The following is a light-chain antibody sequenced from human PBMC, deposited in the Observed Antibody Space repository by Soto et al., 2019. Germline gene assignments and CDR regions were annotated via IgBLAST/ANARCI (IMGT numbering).Light chain of an antibody. V-gene: IGLV2-14*01. CDR3: SSYTSSTTWV. CDR2: EVS. J-gene: IGLJ3*02. Sequence: QSALTQPASVSGSPGQSITISCTGTSSDVGAYNYVSWYQQHPGKAPKLMIYEVSYRPSGVSDRFSGSRSGNMASLTISGLQAEDESDYYCSSYTSSTTWVFGGGTKVTVL. CDR1: SSDVGAYNY.